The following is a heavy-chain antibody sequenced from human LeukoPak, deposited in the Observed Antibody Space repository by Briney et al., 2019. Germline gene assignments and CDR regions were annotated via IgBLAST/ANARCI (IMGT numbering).Heavy chain of an antibody. Sequence: SVKVSCKASGGTFSSYAISWVRQAPGQGLEWMGRIIPILGIANYAQKFQGRVTITADKSTSTAYMELSSLRSEDTAVYYCAREGYCSSTSCRYFDYWGQGTLATVSS. CDR3: AREGYCSSTSCRYFDY. CDR1: GGTFSSYA. D-gene: IGHD2-2*01. CDR2: IIPILGIA. V-gene: IGHV1-69*04. J-gene: IGHJ4*02.